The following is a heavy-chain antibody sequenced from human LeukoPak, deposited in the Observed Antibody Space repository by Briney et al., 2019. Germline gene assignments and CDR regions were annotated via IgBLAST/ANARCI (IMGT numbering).Heavy chain of an antibody. CDR3: AKPPYCSSTSCTEFDY. Sequence: GGSLRLSCAASGFTFSSYAMSWVRQAPGKGLEWVSAISGSGGSTYYADSVKGRFTISTDNSKNTLYLQMNSLRAEDTAVYYCAKPPYCSSTSCTEFDYWGQGTLVTVSS. V-gene: IGHV3-23*01. D-gene: IGHD2-2*01. J-gene: IGHJ4*02. CDR1: GFTFSSYA. CDR2: ISGSGGST.